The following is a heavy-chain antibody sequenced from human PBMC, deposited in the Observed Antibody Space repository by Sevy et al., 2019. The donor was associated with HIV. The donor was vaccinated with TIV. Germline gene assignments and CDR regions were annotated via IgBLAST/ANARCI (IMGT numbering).Heavy chain of an antibody. V-gene: IGHV3-23*01. D-gene: IGHD3-22*01. Sequence: GGSLRLSCAASGFTFSSYAMSWVRQAPGKGQEWVSAISGSGGSTYYADSVKGRFTISRDNSKNTLYLQMNSLRAEDTAVYYCAKDSSGYYYYYMDVWGKGTTVTVSS. CDR2: ISGSGGST. CDR1: GFTFSSYA. CDR3: AKDSSGYYYYYMDV. J-gene: IGHJ6*03.